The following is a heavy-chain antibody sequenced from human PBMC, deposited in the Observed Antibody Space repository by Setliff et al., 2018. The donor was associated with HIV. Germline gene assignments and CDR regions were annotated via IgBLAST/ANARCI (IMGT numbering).Heavy chain of an antibody. J-gene: IGHJ3*01. CDR1: DYTFSTYW. Sequence: GESLKISCKALDYTFSTYWIGWVRQMPGEGLEWMGIIYPDDSNVRYNPSFQSQVTISADKSITTAYLEIHNLKSSDTATYYCARRDGRSMNAFQIWGPGTMVTVSS. D-gene: IGHD6-13*01. CDR3: ARRDGRSMNAFQI. CDR2: IYPDDSNV. V-gene: IGHV5-51*01.